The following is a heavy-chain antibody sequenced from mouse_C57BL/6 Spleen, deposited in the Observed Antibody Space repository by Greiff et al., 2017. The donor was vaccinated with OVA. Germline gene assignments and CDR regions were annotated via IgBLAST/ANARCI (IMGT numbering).Heavy chain of an antibody. J-gene: IGHJ1*03. Sequence: VKLQESGAELVRPGTSVKVSCKASGYAFTNSLIEWVKQRPGQGLEWIGVINPGSGGTNYNEKFKGKATLTADKSSSTAYMQLSSLTSEDSAVYFCARELLRYFDVWGTGTTVTVSS. CDR2: INPGSGGT. V-gene: IGHV1-54*01. CDR1: GYAFTNSL. D-gene: IGHD1-1*01. CDR3: ARELLRYFDV.